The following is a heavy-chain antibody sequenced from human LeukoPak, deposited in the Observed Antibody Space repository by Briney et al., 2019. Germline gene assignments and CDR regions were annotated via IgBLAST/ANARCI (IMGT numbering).Heavy chain of an antibody. CDR1: GFTFSSFG. CDR3: AKAPDDIAAAGTVGDYFDY. J-gene: IGHJ4*02. D-gene: IGHD6-13*01. V-gene: IGHV3-30*18. CDR2: ISNDESNK. Sequence: GGSLRLSCAASGFTFSSFGMHWLRQAPGMGREWVAVISNDESNKDYADSVKGSLTISRENSKNTLYLHMNSLRAEDTAVYYCAKAPDDIAAAGTVGDYFDYWGQGTLVTVSS.